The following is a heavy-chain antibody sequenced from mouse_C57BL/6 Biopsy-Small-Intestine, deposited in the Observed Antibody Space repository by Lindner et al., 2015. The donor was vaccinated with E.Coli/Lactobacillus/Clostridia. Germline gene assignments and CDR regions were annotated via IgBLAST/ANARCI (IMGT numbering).Heavy chain of an antibody. J-gene: IGHJ1*03. CDR2: ISTGSSII. CDR3: TRGYFDV. Sequence: QLQESGGGLVKPGGSLKLSCAASGFTFSDYGMDWVRQAPEKGLEWVAYISTGSSIIYYADTVRGRFTISRDNAKNTLFLQMTSLRSEDTAMYYCTRGYFDVWGTGTTVTVSS. CDR1: GFTFSDYG. V-gene: IGHV5-17*01.